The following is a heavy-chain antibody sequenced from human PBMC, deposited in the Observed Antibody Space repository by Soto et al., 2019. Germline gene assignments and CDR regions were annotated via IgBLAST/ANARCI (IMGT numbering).Heavy chain of an antibody. CDR3: AGAGTSGDSYSYCYYGMDV. J-gene: IGHJ6*02. CDR1: GGSISSYY. V-gene: IGHV4-59*01. CDR2: IYYSGST. D-gene: IGHD4-17*01. Sequence: ATLSLTCTVPGGSISSYYWSWIRQPPGKGLEWIGYIYYSGSTNYTPSLKSRVTISVDTSKNQFSLKLSSVTAADTAVYYCAGAGTSGDSYSYCYYGMDVGGQGTTVTVSS.